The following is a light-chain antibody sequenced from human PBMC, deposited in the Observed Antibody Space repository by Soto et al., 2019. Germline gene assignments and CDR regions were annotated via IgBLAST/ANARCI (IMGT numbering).Light chain of an antibody. V-gene: IGKV3-11*01. CDR1: QSVRSN. CDR3: LQRSEWGA. Sequence: EIVMTQSPATLSVSPGERATLSCRASQSVRSNLAWYQQKPGQAPRLLIYDASNRATGIPARFSGSGSGTDSGVGVSGLEPEDFAVGYLLQRSEWGACGRGTKV. CDR2: DAS. J-gene: IGKJ4*01.